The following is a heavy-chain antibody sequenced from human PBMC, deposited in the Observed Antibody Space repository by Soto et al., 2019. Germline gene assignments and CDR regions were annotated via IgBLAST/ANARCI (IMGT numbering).Heavy chain of an antibody. CDR2: IYTSGST. V-gene: IGHV4-4*07. CDR1: GGSISSYY. D-gene: IGHD2-2*01. J-gene: IGHJ4*02. CDR3: ARACSSTNCYDVFDY. Sequence: SETLSLTCTVSGGSISSYYWSWIRQPAGKGLEWMGRIYTSGSTNYNLSLKSRVTMSVDTSKSQFSLNLSSVTAADKAVYYCARACSSTNCYDVFDYWGQGTLVTVS.